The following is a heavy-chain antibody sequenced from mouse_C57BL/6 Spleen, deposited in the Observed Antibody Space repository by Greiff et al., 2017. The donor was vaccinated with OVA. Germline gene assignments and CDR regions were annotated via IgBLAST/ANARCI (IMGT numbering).Heavy chain of an antibody. Sequence: EVQLQQSGPVLVKPGASVKMSCKASGYTFTDYYMNWVKQSHGKSLEWIGVINPYNGGTSYNQKFKGTATLTVDKSSSTAYMELNSLTSEDSAVYYCARGISQGGFDVWGTGTTVTVSS. CDR2: INPYNGGT. CDR3: ARGISQGGFDV. J-gene: IGHJ1*03. CDR1: GYTFTDYY. V-gene: IGHV1-19*01.